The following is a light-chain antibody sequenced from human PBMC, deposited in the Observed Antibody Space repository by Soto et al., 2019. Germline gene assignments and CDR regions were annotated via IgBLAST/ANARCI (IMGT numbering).Light chain of an antibody. J-gene: IGKJ4*01. Sequence: EIVLTQSPGTLSLSPGERATLSCRAGQSVSSNLAWYQQKPGQAPRLLIYGVSTRATGIPARFSGSGSGTEFTLTISSLQSEDFAVYYCQHYNSWPLTFGGGTKVDIK. CDR2: GVS. V-gene: IGKV3-15*01. CDR1: QSVSSN. CDR3: QHYNSWPLT.